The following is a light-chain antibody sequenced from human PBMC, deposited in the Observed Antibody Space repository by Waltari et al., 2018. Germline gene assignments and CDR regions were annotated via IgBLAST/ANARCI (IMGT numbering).Light chain of an antibody. CDR1: SSDVGRYNY. CDR3: SSYAGGNNWV. CDR2: EVT. Sequence: QSALTQPPSASGSPGQSVTIPCTGTSSDVGRYNYVSWYQHHPGKGPKLIIYEVTRRPSGVPYRFSASKSANTASLTVSGLQAEDEADYFCSSYAGGNNWVFGGGTKLTVL. J-gene: IGLJ2*01. V-gene: IGLV2-8*01.